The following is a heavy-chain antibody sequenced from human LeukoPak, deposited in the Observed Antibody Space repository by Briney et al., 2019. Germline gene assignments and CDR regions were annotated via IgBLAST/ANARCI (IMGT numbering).Heavy chain of an antibody. CDR3: AKDSGDSPEYFQH. V-gene: IGHV3-23*01. CDR1: GFTFSSYA. J-gene: IGHJ1*01. CDR2: ISGSGGST. Sequence: PGGSLRLSCAASGFTFSSYAMSWVRHAPGKGLEWVSAISGSGGSTYYADSVKGRFTISRDNSKNTLYLQMNSLRAEDTAVYYCAKDSGDSPEYFQHWGQGTLVTVSS. D-gene: IGHD4-17*01.